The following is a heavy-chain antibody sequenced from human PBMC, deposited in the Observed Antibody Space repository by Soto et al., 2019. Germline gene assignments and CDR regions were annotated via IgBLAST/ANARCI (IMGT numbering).Heavy chain of an antibody. D-gene: IGHD3-22*01. CDR3: TTVYYYDSSGYGGY. Sequence: GGSLRLSCAASGFTFSNAWMSWVRQAPGKGLEWVGRIKSKTDGGTTDYAAPVKGRFTISRDDSKNTLYLQMNSLKTEDTAVYYCTTVYYYDSSGYGGYWGQGTLVTVSS. CDR2: IKSKTDGGTT. CDR1: GFTFSNAW. V-gene: IGHV3-15*01. J-gene: IGHJ4*02.